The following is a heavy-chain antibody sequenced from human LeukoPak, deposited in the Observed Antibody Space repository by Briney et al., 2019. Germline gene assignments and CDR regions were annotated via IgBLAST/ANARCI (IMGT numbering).Heavy chain of an antibody. V-gene: IGHV3-23*01. CDR2: IIGGAGST. CDR1: GFTFSSYA. D-gene: IGHD2-2*01. Sequence: GGSLRLSCAASGFTFSSYAMSWVRQAPGKGLEWVSGIIGGAGSTYYADSVKGRFTISGDNSKNTLFLQMNSLRAEDTAVYYCAHGAMYQLDYWGQGTLVTVSS. J-gene: IGHJ4*02. CDR3: AHGAMYQLDY.